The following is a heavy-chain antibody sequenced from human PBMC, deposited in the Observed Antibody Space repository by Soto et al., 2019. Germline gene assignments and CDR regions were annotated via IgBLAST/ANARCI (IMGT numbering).Heavy chain of an antibody. Sequence: GGSLRLSCAASGFTFSGSAMHWVRQASGKGLEWVGRIRSKANSYATAYAASVKGRFTISRDDSKNTAYLQMNSLKTEDTAVYYCTRHRRGRLRFLEGEDAFDIWGQGTMVTV. V-gene: IGHV3-73*01. CDR2: IRSKANSYAT. J-gene: IGHJ3*02. CDR3: TRHRRGRLRFLEGEDAFDI. CDR1: GFTFSGSA. D-gene: IGHD3-3*01.